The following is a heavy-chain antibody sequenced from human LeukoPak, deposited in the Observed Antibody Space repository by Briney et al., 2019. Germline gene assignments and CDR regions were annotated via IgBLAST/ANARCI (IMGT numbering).Heavy chain of an antibody. D-gene: IGHD3-22*01. CDR1: GFTFSSYS. CDR2: ISSSSSTI. Sequence: GGSLRLSCAASGFTFSSYSIDWVRQAPGKGLERLSYISSSSSTIYYADSVKGRFTISRDNAKNSVYLQMNSLRAEDTAVYYCARVWSSGYTKDYWGQGTLSPSPQ. V-gene: IGHV3-48*04. CDR3: ARVWSSGYTKDY. J-gene: IGHJ4*02.